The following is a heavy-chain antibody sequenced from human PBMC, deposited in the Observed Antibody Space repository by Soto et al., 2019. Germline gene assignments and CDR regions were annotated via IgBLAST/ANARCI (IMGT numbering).Heavy chain of an antibody. CDR1: GFTFSSYA. V-gene: IGHV3-23*01. CDR2: ISGSGGNK. CDR3: ARERRQGDINYYYYGMDV. D-gene: IGHD2-8*01. J-gene: IGHJ6*02. Sequence: GGSLRLSCAASGFTFSSYAMSWVRQAPGKGLEWVAAISGSGGNKYYADSVKGRFTISRDNSKNTLYLQMNSLRAEDTAVYYCARERRQGDINYYYYGMDVWGQGTTVTVSS.